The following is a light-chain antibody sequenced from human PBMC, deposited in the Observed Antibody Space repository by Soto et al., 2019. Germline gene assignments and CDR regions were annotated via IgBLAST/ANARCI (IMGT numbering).Light chain of an antibody. V-gene: IGKV3-15*01. CDR1: QSVDSY. J-gene: IGKJ5*01. Sequence: EIVLTQSPATLSLSPGERATLSCRASQSVDSYLAWYQQRPGQAPSLLIYGASTRATGIPARFSGSGSGTEFTLTISSLQSEDFAVYYCQQYNNWPPITFGQGTRLEIK. CDR3: QQYNNWPPIT. CDR2: GAS.